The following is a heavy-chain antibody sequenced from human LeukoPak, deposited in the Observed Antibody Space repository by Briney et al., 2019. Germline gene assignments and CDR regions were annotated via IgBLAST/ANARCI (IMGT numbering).Heavy chain of an antibody. Sequence: ASVKVSCKASGYKFTDDYMHWVRQAPGQGLEFMGWINPDSGFTNYARKLKGRVTMTRDTSISTTYLEVRSLTSDDTAVYYCAPTAEAYTSWWKVWGQGTLVTVSS. CDR2: INPDSGFT. J-gene: IGHJ4*02. D-gene: IGHD3-16*01. CDR3: APTAEAYTSWWKV. V-gene: IGHV1-2*02. CDR1: GYKFTDDY.